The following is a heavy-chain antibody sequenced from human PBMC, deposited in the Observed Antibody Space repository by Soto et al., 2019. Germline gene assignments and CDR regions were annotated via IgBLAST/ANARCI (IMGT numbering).Heavy chain of an antibody. D-gene: IGHD1-26*01. J-gene: IGHJ4*02. V-gene: IGHV1-18*01. CDR1: GYTFTSYG. CDR3: ARSSDIVGATAMDD. CDR2: ISAYNGNT. Sequence: QVQLVQSGAEVKRPGASVKVSCKASGYTFTSYGISWVRQAPGQGLEGMGWISAYNGNTKYAQKLKGRVPMTTDTTTSTEYMGLRSLRSDDTDGYCCARSSDIVGATAMDDWGQGTLVTVSS.